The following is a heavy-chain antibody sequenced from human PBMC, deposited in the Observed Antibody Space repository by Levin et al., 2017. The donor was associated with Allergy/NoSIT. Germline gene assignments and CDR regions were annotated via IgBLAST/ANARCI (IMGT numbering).Heavy chain of an antibody. V-gene: IGHV3-23*01. CDR2: ISSSGSR. CDR3: ARGWPLDY. D-gene: IGHD2-15*01. CDR1: GFTFTSYS. J-gene: IGHJ4*02. Sequence: GGSLRLSCVASGFTFTSYSMTWVRQAPGKGLQWVSSISSSGSRFYTDAVKGRFTISKDNSENTLFLQMDSLRAEDAAVYYCARGWPLDYWGQGTLVTVSS.